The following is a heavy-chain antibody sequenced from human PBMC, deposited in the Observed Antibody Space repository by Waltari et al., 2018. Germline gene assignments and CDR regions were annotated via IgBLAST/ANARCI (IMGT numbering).Heavy chain of an antibody. CDR1: GGSISSSSYY. V-gene: IGHV4-39*07. CDR3: ARAGGSYYYDSSGSIDY. CDR2: IYYSGST. D-gene: IGHD3-22*01. J-gene: IGHJ4*02. Sequence: QLQLQESGPGLVKPSETLSLTCTVSGGSISSSSYYWGWIRQPPGKGLEWIGSIYYSGSTYDNPSLKSRVTISVDTSKNQFSLKLSSVTAADTAVYYCARAGGSYYYDSSGSIDYWGQGTLVTVSS.